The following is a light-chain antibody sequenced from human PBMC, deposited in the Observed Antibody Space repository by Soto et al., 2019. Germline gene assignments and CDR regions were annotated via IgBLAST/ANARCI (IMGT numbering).Light chain of an antibody. CDR1: QSIDSY. CDR2: AAS. V-gene: IGKV1-39*01. Sequence: DIHMTQSPSSLSASVGDRVTITCRASQSIDSYVNWYQQKEGHAPKLLIYAASSLRSGVPSRFTGTRSATDFTLTITSRQPEDFATYHCQQSYISPTTFGQGTKMEIK. CDR3: QQSYISPTT. J-gene: IGKJ2*01.